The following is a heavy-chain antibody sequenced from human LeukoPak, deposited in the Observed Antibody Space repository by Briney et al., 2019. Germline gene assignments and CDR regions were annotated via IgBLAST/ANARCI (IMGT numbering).Heavy chain of an antibody. CDR1: GGSISSSNW. V-gene: IGHV4-4*02. J-gene: IGHJ3*02. D-gene: IGHD3-16*02. CDR2: INHSGST. CDR3: ARGFGITFGGVIVRRGAFDI. Sequence: SETLSLTCAVSGGSISSSNWWSWVRQPPGKGLEWIGAINHSGSTNSNPSLKSRVTISVDTSKNQFSLKLSSVTAADTAVYYCARGFGITFGGVIVRRGAFDIWGQGTMVTVSS.